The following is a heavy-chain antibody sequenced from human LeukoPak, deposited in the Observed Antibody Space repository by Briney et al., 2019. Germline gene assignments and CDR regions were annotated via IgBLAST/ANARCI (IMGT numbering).Heavy chain of an antibody. CDR2: IRSSISAI. CDR3: VRELPVPTTPHYMDV. V-gene: IGHV3-48*04. CDR1: GFTFSSHA. Sequence: QSGGSLRLSCAASGFTFSSHAMNWVRQAPGKGLEWVSYIRSSISAIFYADSVKGRFTIYIDNAKNSLYLQMNSLTVEDTAVYYCVRELPVPTTPHYMDVWGKGTTVTVSS. D-gene: IGHD1/OR15-1a*01. J-gene: IGHJ6*03.